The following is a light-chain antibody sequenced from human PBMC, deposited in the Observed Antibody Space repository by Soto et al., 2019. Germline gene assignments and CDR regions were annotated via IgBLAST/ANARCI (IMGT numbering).Light chain of an antibody. Sequence: DIQMTQSPSSLSASVRDRVTITCRASQSINSYLNWYQQKPGKAPQLLIYAASSLQSGVPSRFSGSGSGPDFNLTISSLQPEDFATYYCQQSYIIPITFGQGTRLEIK. CDR1: QSINSY. CDR2: AAS. CDR3: QQSYIIPIT. V-gene: IGKV1-39*01. J-gene: IGKJ5*01.